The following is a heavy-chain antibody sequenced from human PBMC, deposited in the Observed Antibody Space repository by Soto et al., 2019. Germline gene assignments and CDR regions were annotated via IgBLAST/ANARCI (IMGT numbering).Heavy chain of an antibody. Sequence: PGGSLRLSCAASGFTVSSNYMSWVRQAPGKGLEWVSVTYGGGTTYYADSVKGRFIISRDNSKNTLDLQMNSLRAEDTAVYYCASEFRTSRSRDAFDIWGEGTMVTVS. CDR3: ASEFRTSRSRDAFDI. V-gene: IGHV3-66*01. CDR1: GFTVSSNY. J-gene: IGHJ3*02. D-gene: IGHD2-2*01. CDR2: TYGGGTT.